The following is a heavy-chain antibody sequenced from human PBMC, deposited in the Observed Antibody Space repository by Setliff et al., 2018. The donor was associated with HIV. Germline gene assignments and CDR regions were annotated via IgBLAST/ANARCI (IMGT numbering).Heavy chain of an antibody. CDR3: ARNHYYGSGKNRWFDP. CDR2: IYASGST. Sequence: SETLSLTCAVSGYSISSGYYWGWIRQPPGKGLEWIGHIYASGSTNYNPSLKSRVTMSVDTSKNQFSLKLNSLIAADTAVYFCARNHYYGSGKNRWFDPWGQGMLVTVSS. J-gene: IGHJ5*02. CDR1: GYSISSGYY. V-gene: IGHV4-38-2*01. D-gene: IGHD3-10*01.